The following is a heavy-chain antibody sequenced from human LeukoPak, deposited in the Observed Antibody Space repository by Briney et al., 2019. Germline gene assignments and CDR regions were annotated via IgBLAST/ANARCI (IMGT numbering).Heavy chain of an antibody. CDR1: GFTFSSYW. V-gene: IGHV3-7*01. CDR2: IKQDGSEK. D-gene: IGHD3-3*01. CDR3: ARDRSFTYYHFWRGYSLFDY. J-gene: IGHJ4*02. Sequence: GGSLRLSCAASGFTFSSYWMSWVRQAPGKGLEWVANIKQDGSEKYYVDSVKGRFTISRDNAKNSLYLQMNSLRAEDTAVYYCARDRSFTYYHFWRGYSLFDYWGQGTLVTVSS.